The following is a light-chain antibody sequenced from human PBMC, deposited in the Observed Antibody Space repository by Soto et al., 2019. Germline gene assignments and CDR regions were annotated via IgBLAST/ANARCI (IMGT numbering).Light chain of an antibody. J-gene: IGKJ2*01. Sequence: DIQMTQSPSSLSASVGDRVTITCRASRNIGNYLNWYQQKPESAPKLLIYLTSSLQSGVPSRFSGSGSGPDFTLTISSLQPEDFATYYCQQSYSTPYSFGQGTKLEIK. CDR3: QQSYSTPYS. CDR1: RNIGNY. CDR2: LTS. V-gene: IGKV1-39*01.